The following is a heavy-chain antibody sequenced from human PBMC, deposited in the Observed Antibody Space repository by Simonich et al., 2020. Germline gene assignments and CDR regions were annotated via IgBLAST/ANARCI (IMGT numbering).Heavy chain of an antibody. CDR2: ISSSGSTI. J-gene: IGHJ6*02. CDR3: ARDFRLQLVEIGTYYYYGMDV. CDR1: GFTFSSYE. V-gene: IGHV3-48*03. D-gene: IGHD6-6*01. Sequence: EVQLVESGGGLVQPGGSLRLSCAASGFTFSSYEMNWVRQAPGKGLEWVSYISSSGSTIYYADSVKGRFTHTRDNAKNSLYLQMNSLRAEDTAVYYWARDFRLQLVEIGTYYYYGMDVWGQGTTVTVSS.